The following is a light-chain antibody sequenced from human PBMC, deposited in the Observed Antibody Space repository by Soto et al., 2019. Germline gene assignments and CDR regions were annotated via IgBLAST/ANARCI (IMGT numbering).Light chain of an antibody. V-gene: IGKV3-15*01. Sequence: DILMTQSPATLSVSPGERVTLSCRASQIVDINLAWYQQKPGHAPRLLIYGASVRAKGVPARFSGSGSGTEFTLTISSLQSEDFAVYYCHQYNKWPLYTFGQGT. CDR1: QIVDIN. J-gene: IGKJ2*01. CDR3: HQYNKWPLYT. CDR2: GAS.